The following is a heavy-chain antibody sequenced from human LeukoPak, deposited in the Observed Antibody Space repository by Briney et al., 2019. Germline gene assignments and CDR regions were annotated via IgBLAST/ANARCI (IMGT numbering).Heavy chain of an antibody. D-gene: IGHD6-13*01. CDR3: ARGGLSSSFDY. J-gene: IGHJ4*02. CDR1: GFTFSSYW. V-gene: IGHV3-74*01. CDR2: ISSDGSGT. Sequence: GGSLRLSCAASGFTFSSYWMHWVRQAPGKGLVWVSRISSDGSGTNYADSVKGRFIISRDNAKSALYLQMNSLRAEDTAVYYCARGGLSSSFDYWGQGTLVTVSS.